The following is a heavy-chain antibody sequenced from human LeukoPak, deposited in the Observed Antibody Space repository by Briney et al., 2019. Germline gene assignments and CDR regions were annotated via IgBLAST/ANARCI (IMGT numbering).Heavy chain of an antibody. D-gene: IGHD3-3*01. CDR2: IYYSGST. V-gene: IGHV4-59*01. J-gene: IGHJ1*01. CDR3: ARAGVKGDFWSDRTGPYFQH. Sequence: SETLSLTCTVSGGSISTYYWSWIRQPPGKGLEWIGYIYYSGSTNYNPSLKSRVTISVDTSKNQFSLKLSSVTAADTAVYYCARAGVKGDFWSDRTGPYFQHWGQGTLVTVSS. CDR1: GGSISTYY.